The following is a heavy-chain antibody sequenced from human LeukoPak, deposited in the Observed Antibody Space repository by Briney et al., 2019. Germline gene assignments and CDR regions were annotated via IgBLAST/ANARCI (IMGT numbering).Heavy chain of an antibody. V-gene: IGHV1-24*01. J-gene: IGHJ5*02. D-gene: IGHD3-22*01. CDR2: FDPEDGET. CDR3: VQTYYYDSSRLFDP. CDR1: GYTLTELS. Sequence: VASVKVSCKVSGYTLTELSMHWVRQAPGKGLEWMGGFDPEDGETIYAQKFQGRVTMTEDTSTDTAYMELSSLRSEDTAVYYCVQTYYYDSSRLFDPWGQGTLVTVSS.